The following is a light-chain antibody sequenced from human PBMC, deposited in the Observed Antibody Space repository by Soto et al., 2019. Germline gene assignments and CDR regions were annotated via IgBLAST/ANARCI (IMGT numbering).Light chain of an antibody. J-gene: IGLJ1*01. CDR3: SSYTTSNTRQIV. V-gene: IGLV2-14*01. CDR2: DIS. Sequence: QSVLTQPASVSGSPGQSITISCTGTSSEVGGYNYVSWYQQHPGKAPKFMIYDISNRPSGVSNRFSGSKSGNTASLTISGLQAEDEADYYCSSYTTSNTRQIVFGTGTKVTV. CDR1: SSEVGGYNY.